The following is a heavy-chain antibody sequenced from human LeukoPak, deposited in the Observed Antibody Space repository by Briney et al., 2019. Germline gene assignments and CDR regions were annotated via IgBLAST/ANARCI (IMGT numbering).Heavy chain of an antibody. CDR2: IRSKDYGGGT. J-gene: IGHJ3*02. CDR1: GFTFSHFA. V-gene: IGHV3-49*04. CDR3: KTGALDI. Sequence: GGSLRLSCTTSGFTFSHFAISWVRQAPGKGLEWVGFIRSKDYGGGTYYAASVKGRFTLTRDDSKGIAYLQLRSLKIEDTAVYCAKTGALDIWGQGTMVTVSS. D-gene: IGHD4/OR15-4a*01.